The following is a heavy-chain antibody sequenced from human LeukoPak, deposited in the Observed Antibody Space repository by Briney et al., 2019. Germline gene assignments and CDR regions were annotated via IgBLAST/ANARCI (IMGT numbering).Heavy chain of an antibody. CDR3: ARGPTYQPIDY. J-gene: IGHJ4*02. CDR1: GGSISSSNYY. CDR2: IHYSGTT. D-gene: IGHD2-2*01. Sequence: SETLSLTCTVSGGSISSSNYYWGWIRQPPGKGLEWITSIHYSGTTYYNPSLKSRVTISVDTSKNHFSLNLNSVTAADTAVYYCARGPTYQPIDYWGQGTLVTVSS. V-gene: IGHV4-39*02.